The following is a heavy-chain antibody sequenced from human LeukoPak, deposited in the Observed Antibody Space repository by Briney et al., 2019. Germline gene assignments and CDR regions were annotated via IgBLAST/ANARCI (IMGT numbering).Heavy chain of an antibody. J-gene: IGHJ4*02. V-gene: IGHV1-2*02. CDR3: ARGVAAAV. Sequence: GASVKVFFNASGYTFTGYYIHWVRQAPGQGLELMGWFNPNSGGTNYGQKFQGRVTMTRDTSIGTAYMELSRLRSDDTAVYYCARGVAAAVWGQGTLVTVSS. CDR2: FNPNSGGT. D-gene: IGHD6-13*01. CDR1: GYTFTGYY.